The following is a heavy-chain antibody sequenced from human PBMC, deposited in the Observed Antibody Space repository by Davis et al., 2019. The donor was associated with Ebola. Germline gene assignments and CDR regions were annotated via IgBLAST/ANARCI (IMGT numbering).Heavy chain of an antibody. J-gene: IGHJ4*02. CDR2: ISWNSGSI. CDR3: TKGGSGHFDY. V-gene: IGHV3-9*01. Sequence: GGSLRLSCAASGFTFADYAMHWVRQAPGKGLEWVSGISWNSGSIGYADSVKGRFTISRDNAKNTLYLQMNSLGAEDTAVYYCTKGGSGHFDYWGQGTLVSVSS. CDR1: GFTFADYA. D-gene: IGHD3-10*01.